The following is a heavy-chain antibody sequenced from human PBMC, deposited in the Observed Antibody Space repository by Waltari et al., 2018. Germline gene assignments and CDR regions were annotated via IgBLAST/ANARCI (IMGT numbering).Heavy chain of an antibody. CDR3: AREDIVXTKVFDD. D-gene: IGHD5-12*01. CDR1: GYTFTAYF. V-gene: IGHV1-2*02. Sequence: QVQLVQSGAEVKXPGASVKVSCXTSGYTFTAYFMHWVRQAPGQGVEWMGLINWNNGNXDYEQKFRAQVTXTRXTSLTXLXMEMNRLTXXDTAXFYCAREDIVXTKVFDDXGHGTLVTVXS. CDR2: INWNNGNX. J-gene: IGHJ4*01.